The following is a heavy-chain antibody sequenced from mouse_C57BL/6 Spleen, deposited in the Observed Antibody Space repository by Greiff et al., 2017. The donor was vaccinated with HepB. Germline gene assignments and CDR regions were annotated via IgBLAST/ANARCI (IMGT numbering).Heavy chain of an antibody. Sequence: VQLQQPGAELVRPGSSVKLSCKASGYTFTSYWMHWVKQRPIQGLEWIGNIDPSDSETHYNQKFKDKATLTVDKSSSTAYMQLSSLTSEDSAVYYCARLITTVEGYFDYWGQGTTLTVSS. CDR2: IDPSDSET. D-gene: IGHD1-1*01. CDR3: ARLITTVEGYFDY. J-gene: IGHJ2*01. CDR1: GYTFTSYW. V-gene: IGHV1-52*01.